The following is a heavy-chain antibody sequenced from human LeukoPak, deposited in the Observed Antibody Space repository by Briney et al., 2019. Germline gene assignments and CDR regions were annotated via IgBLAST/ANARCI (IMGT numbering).Heavy chain of an antibody. D-gene: IGHD3-22*01. Sequence: PGGSLRLSCAASGFTFRCYEMNWVRQAPGKGLEWVSYITSSGNTIYYADSVKGRFTFSRENVKNALLLRRSSLGAEDTAVYYCARANYYDISGYDYWGQGTLVTVPS. J-gene: IGHJ4*02. CDR3: ARANYYDISGYDY. CDR2: ITSSGNTI. V-gene: IGHV3-48*03. CDR1: GFTFRCYE.